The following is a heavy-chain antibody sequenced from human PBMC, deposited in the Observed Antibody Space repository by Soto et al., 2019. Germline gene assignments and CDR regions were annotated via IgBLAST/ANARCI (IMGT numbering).Heavy chain of an antibody. V-gene: IGHV4-31*03. CDR3: ARERGYSYGYFDY. D-gene: IGHD5-18*01. CDR2: IYYSGST. CDR1: GASMNSGGYY. J-gene: IGHJ4*02. Sequence: QVQLQESGPGLVKPSQTLSLTCTVSGASMNSGGYYWSWIRQHPGKGLEWIGYIYYSGSTYYNPSHKSRITISVDTSKNQFSLKLSSVTAADTAVYYCARERGYSYGYFDYWGQGTLVTVSS.